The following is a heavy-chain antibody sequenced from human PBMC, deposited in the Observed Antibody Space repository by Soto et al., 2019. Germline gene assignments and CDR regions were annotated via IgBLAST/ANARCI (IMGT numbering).Heavy chain of an antibody. D-gene: IGHD3-10*01. CDR1: GYTFSDYG. J-gene: IGHJ2*01. CDR2: ISISSGNT. V-gene: IGHV1-18*04. CDR3: ARSYNYGSYWYFDL. Sequence: ASVKVSCKASGYTFSDYGITWVRQAPGQGLEWMGWISISSGNTHFEESPQGRVTMTSDKTSTAYMELWRLRSDDSAMYYCARSYNYGSYWYFDLWGRGTLVTVSS.